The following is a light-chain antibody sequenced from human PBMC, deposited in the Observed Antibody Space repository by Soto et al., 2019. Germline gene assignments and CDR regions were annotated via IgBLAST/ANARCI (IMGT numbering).Light chain of an antibody. Sequence: EIVLTQSPGTLSLSPGERATLSCRASQSVSNNYLAWYQQKPGQAPRLLIYGASNRATGIPDRFSGSGSGTDFTLTISRLEPEDFAVYYCQQYVDSPITFGQGTRLEIK. CDR3: QQYVDSPIT. CDR2: GAS. V-gene: IGKV3-20*01. J-gene: IGKJ5*01. CDR1: QSVSNNY.